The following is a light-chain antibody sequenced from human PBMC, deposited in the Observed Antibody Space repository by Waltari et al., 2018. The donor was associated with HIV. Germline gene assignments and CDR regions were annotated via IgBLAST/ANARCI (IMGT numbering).Light chain of an antibody. CDR3: QQYNRFPQT. Sequence: DIQMTQSPSTLSASVGDRVTITCRASQNTLGWLDWYQQKPGTAPKLLISRASSLERGVPSRFSGSGSGTDFTLTINSLQPDDFATYYCQQYNRFPQTFGQGTKVEIK. CDR2: RAS. V-gene: IGKV1-5*03. CDR1: QNTLGW. J-gene: IGKJ2*01.